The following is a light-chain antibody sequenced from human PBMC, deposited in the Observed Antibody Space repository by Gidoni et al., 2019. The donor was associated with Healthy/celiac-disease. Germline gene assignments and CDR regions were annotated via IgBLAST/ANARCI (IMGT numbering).Light chain of an antibody. CDR1: QSISSY. J-gene: IGKJ1*01. CDR3: QQSYSTPPWT. V-gene: IGKV1-39*01. Sequence: EMQLTQSRSSLSASVGDRVTITCRASQSISSYLNWYQQKPGKAPKLLIYAASSLQSGVPSRFSGSGSGTDFTLTISSLQPEDFATYYCQQSYSTPPWTFGQGTKVEIK. CDR2: AAS.